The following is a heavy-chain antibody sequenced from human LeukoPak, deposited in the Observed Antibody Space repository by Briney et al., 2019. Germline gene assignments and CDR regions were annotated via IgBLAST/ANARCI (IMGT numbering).Heavy chain of an antibody. D-gene: IGHD6-6*01. Sequence: GGSLRLSCAASGFTVSSNYMSWVRQAPGKGLEWVSVIYSGGSTYYADSVKGRFTISRDNSKNTLYLQMNSLRAEDTAVYHCARCGELVGLDYWGQGTLVTVSS. CDR2: IYSGGST. CDR3: ARCGELVGLDY. J-gene: IGHJ4*02. CDR1: GFTVSSNY. V-gene: IGHV3-53*01.